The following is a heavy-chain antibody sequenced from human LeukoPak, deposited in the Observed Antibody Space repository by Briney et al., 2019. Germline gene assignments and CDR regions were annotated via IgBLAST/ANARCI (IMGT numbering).Heavy chain of an antibody. V-gene: IGHV6-1*01. J-gene: IGHJ4*02. CDR2: TYYRSKWYN. Sequence: SQTLSLTCALSGHILSTNSALCHWIRQSPSRGLEWLGRTYYRSKWYNDYAVSVKSRITINPDTSKNQFSLQLNSVTPEDASFYYCARGVREETSGKPQYYFDYWGQGTLVTVSS. CDR3: ARGVREETSGKPQYYFDY. CDR1: GHILSTNSAL. D-gene: IGHD2-15*01.